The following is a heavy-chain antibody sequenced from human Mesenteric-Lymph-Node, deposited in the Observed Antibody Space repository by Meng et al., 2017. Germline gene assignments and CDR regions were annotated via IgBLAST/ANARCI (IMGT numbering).Heavy chain of an antibody. Sequence: QAPLKESGPGRVKSSGTLSLTCAVSGDSITNHNWWAWVRQPPGKGLEWIGEIPHRGSSAYNPSLKSRVSMSIDKSKNQFSLKLTSVTAADTAVYHCLRGSGGSVWGQGTLVTVSS. D-gene: IGHD3-10*01. CDR3: LRGSGGSV. V-gene: IGHV4-4*02. CDR2: IPHRGSS. J-gene: IGHJ1*01. CDR1: GDSITNHNW.